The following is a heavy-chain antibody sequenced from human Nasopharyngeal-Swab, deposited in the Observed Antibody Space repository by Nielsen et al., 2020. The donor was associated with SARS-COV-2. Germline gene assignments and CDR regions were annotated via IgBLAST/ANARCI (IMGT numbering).Heavy chain of an antibody. CDR3: AREAHDYGDYGRFYLDY. J-gene: IGHJ4*02. CDR1: GGSISSGDYY. CDR2: IYHSGST. V-gene: IGHV4-30-4*01. D-gene: IGHD4-17*01. Sequence: LGLSCTVSGGSISSGDYYWSWIRQPPGKGLEWIGYIYHSGSTYYNPSLKSRVTISVDTSKNQFSLKLSSVTAADTAVYYCAREAHDYGDYGRFYLDYWGQGTLVTVSS.